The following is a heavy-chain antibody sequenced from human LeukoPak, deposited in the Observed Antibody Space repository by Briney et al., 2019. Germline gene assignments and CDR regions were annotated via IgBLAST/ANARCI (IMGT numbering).Heavy chain of an antibody. D-gene: IGHD1-14*01. CDR3: ARAHTTGGGLDY. J-gene: IGHJ4*02. V-gene: IGHV4-61*02. Sequence: SETLSLTCTVSGGSISSGSYYWSWIRQPAGKGLEWIGRIYTSGSTNYNPSLKSRVTISVDTSKNQFSLKLSSVTAADTAVYYCARAHTTGGGLDYWGQGTLVTVSS. CDR2: IYTSGST. CDR1: GGSISSGSYY.